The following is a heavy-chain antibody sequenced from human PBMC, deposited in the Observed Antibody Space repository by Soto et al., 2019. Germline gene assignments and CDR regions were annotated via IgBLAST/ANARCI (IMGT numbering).Heavy chain of an antibody. Sequence: EVQLEESGGALVQPGRSLRLSCAASGFTFDDYAMYWVRQVLGKGLEWVSSISWNSGNIGYADSVKGRFTTSIDNAETSLYLQMPSLRPEDTALYYCVRSKGGYSYGTPVDYWGQGTLVTVSS. J-gene: IGHJ4*02. D-gene: IGHD5-18*01. V-gene: IGHV3-9*01. CDR2: ISWNSGNI. CDR1: GFTFDDYA. CDR3: VRSKGGYSYGTPVDY.